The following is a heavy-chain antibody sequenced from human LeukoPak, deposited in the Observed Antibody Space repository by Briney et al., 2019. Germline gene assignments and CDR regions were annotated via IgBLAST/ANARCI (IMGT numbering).Heavy chain of an antibody. Sequence: GGSLRLSCAASGFTFSRYGMHWVRQASGKGLEWVAVISYDGSNKYYADSVKGRFTISRDNAKNSLYLQMNSLRAEDTAVYYCARALLSAFDIWGQGTMVTVSS. CDR3: ARALLSAFDI. J-gene: IGHJ3*02. CDR1: GFTFSRYG. V-gene: IGHV3-30*03. CDR2: ISYDGSNK.